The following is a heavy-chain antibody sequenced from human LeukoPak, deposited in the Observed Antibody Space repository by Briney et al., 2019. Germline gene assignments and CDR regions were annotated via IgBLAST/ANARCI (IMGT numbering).Heavy chain of an antibody. D-gene: IGHD2-2*01. Sequence: SETLSLTCTVSGGSISSYYWSWIRQPAGKGLEWIGRIYTSGSTNYNPSLKRRVTMSVDTSKNQSALKLSSVTAADTAVYYCASARTPALMDVWGKGTTVTVSS. CDR1: GGSISSYY. J-gene: IGHJ6*04. CDR2: IYTSGST. CDR3: ASARTPALMDV. V-gene: IGHV4-4*07.